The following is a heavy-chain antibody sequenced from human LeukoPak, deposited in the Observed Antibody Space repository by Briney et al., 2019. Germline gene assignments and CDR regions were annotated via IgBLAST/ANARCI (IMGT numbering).Heavy chain of an antibody. CDR2: IWRGGNYK. V-gene: IGHV3-33*01. CDR3: VTDPPDSGWAFWS. Sequence: PGRSLRLSCSASGFNFRTHAMHGVRQAPGKGLEWVAMIWRGGNYKFYADSLEGRSTIPRDDSTSTLSLQMDSLRVEDTAVYYCVTDPPDSGWAFWSWGQGALVTVSS. D-gene: IGHD6-25*01. CDR1: GFNFRTHA. J-gene: IGHJ5*02.